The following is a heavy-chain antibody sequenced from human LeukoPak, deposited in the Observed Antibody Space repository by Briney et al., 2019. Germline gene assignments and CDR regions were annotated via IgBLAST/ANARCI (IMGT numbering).Heavy chain of an antibody. CDR3: AKGYGGSHFDY. V-gene: IGHV3-30*02. D-gene: IGHD4-23*01. J-gene: IGHJ4*02. Sequence: GGSLRLSCAASGFTFSSYGMHWVRQAPDKGLEWVAFIRYDESNQYYADSVKGRFTISRDNSKSTLHLQMNSLKVEDTAVYYCAKGYGGSHFDYWGQGALVAVSS. CDR1: GFTFSSYG. CDR2: IRYDESNQ.